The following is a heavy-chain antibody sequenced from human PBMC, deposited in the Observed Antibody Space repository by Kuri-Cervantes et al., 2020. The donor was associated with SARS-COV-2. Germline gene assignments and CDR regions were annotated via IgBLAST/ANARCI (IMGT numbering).Heavy chain of an antibody. CDR2: ISSSNSYT. D-gene: IGHD3-3*01. Sequence: GESLKISCAASGFTFSGYAMSWVRQAPGKGLEWVSYISSSNSYTNHADSVKGRFTISRDNAKNSLYLQMNSLRAEDTAVYYCARDRTRLRFLEWLLPIEAFDIWGQGTRVTVSS. CDR3: ARDRTRLRFLEWLLPIEAFDI. J-gene: IGHJ3*02. CDR1: GFTFSGYA. V-gene: IGHV3-11*05.